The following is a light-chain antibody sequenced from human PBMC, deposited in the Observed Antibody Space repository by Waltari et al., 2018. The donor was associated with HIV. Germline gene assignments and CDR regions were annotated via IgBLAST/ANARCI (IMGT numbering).Light chain of an antibody. CDR3: CSYAGSSTFEV. V-gene: IGLV2-23*02. CDR1: SSDVGAYNL. J-gene: IGLJ2*01. Sequence: SALTQPASVSGSPGQSITISCTGTSSDVGAYNLVSWYQQHPGKAPKFTIYEANERHSEVSFHCYTAKSGNTASLTIPALQAEEEADDYCCSYAGSSTFEVFGGWTKATVL. CDR2: EAN.